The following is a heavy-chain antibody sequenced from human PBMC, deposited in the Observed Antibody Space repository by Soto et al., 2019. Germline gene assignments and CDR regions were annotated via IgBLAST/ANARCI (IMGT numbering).Heavy chain of an antibody. D-gene: IGHD1-26*01. CDR1: GFTFNTYA. V-gene: IGHV3-23*01. Sequence: EVQLLESGGGLVQPGGSLRLSCAASGFTFNTYAMSWVRQAPGKGLEWVSSISGSGDSTSYADSVKGRFTISRDNSKKTLYLQMNSLRAEDTAVYYCAKASLTQGWELSFDYWGQGTLVTVSS. CDR3: AKASLTQGWELSFDY. J-gene: IGHJ4*02. CDR2: ISGSGDST.